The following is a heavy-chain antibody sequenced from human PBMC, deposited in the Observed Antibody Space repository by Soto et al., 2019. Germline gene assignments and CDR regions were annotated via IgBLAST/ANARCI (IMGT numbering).Heavy chain of an antibody. J-gene: IGHJ5*02. CDR3: XXXXXXXXXXXXXXXWFDP. CDR2: IIPIFGTA. CDR1: GGTFSSSS. V-gene: IGHV1-69*12. Sequence: QGQLVQSGAEVKKPGSSVKVSCKASGGTFSSSSISWVRQAPGQGLERMGGIIPIFGTANYTQKFQGRVTITADESXXTXXXXXXXXXXXXXXXXXXXXXXXXXXXXXXXXXWFDPWGQGTLVTVSS.